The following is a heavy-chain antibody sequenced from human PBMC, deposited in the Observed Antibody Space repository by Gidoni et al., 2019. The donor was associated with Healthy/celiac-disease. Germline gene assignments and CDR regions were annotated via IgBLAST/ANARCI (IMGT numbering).Heavy chain of an antibody. D-gene: IGHD3-9*01. CDR3: AREYDILTGYSQAEYFQH. Sequence: QVQLVQSGAEVKKPGASVKVSCKASGYTFTGYYMHWVRQAPGQGLEWMGWINPNSGGTNYAHKFQGRVTMTRDTSISTAYMELSRLRSDDTAVYYCAREYDILTGYSQAEYFQHWGQGTLVTVSS. CDR2: INPNSGGT. V-gene: IGHV1-2*07. CDR1: GYTFTGYY. J-gene: IGHJ1*01.